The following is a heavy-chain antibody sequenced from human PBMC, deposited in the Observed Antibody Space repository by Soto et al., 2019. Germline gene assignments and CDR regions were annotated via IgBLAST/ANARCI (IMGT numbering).Heavy chain of an antibody. CDR3: ARRALPQCINGVCYKDGFWDY. Sequence: TLSLTCTVSGGSISSGGYYWSWIRQHPGKGLEWIGYIYYSGSTYNNPSLKSRATISLDTSKNQFSLKLSSVTAADTAVYYCARRALPQCINGVCYKDGFWDYWGQGALVTVSS. CDR1: GGSISSGGYY. CDR2: IYYSGST. V-gene: IGHV4-31*03. D-gene: IGHD2-8*01. J-gene: IGHJ4*02.